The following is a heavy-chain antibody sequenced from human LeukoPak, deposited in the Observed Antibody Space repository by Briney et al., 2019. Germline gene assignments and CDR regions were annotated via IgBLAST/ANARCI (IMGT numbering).Heavy chain of an antibody. V-gene: IGHV4-34*01. Sequence: PSETLSLTCAVYGGSFSGYYWSWIRQPPGKGLEWIGEIYHSGSTNYNPSLKSRVTISVDKSKNQFSLKLSSVTAADTAVYYCARSIAVTSPNYYFDYWGQGTLVTVSS. CDR1: GGSFSGYY. CDR2: IYHSGST. D-gene: IGHD6-19*01. J-gene: IGHJ4*02. CDR3: ARSIAVTSPNYYFDY.